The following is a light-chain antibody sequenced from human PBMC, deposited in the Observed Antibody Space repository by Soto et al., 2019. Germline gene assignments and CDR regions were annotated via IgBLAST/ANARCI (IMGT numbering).Light chain of an antibody. CDR1: QSISGW. CDR2: DAS. Sequence: DVQMTQSPSTLSASVGDRVTITCRASQSISGWLAWYQQRPGKAPRLLIYDASTLETGVPSRFSGSGSGREFTLTISSLQPDDFATYYCQHCDTGWPFGQGTKV. J-gene: IGKJ1*01. V-gene: IGKV1-5*01. CDR3: QHCDTGWP.